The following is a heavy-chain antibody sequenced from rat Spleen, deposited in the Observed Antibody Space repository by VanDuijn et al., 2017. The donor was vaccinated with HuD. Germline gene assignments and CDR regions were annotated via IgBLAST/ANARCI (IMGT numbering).Heavy chain of an antibody. Sequence: EVQLVESDGGLVQPGRSPKLSCAASGFTFSNSAMTWVRQAPRKGLEWVASISYAGTATYYPDAVKGRFSISRDNAQSTLYLQMNSLRSEDTATYYCTRALYNSGYADYWGQGVMVTVSS. D-gene: IGHD4-3*01. J-gene: IGHJ2*01. CDR3: TRALYNSGYADY. V-gene: IGHV5-29*01. CDR1: GFTFSNSA. CDR2: ISYAGTAT.